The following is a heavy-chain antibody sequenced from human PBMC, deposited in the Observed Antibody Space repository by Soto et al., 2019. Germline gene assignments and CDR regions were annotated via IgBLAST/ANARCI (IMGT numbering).Heavy chain of an antibody. J-gene: IGHJ5*01. CDR1: XFTXSTYA. V-gene: IGHV3-23*01. CDR2: VTGSGMT. Sequence: PGGSLRLSCAXXXFTXSTYAXTXXXXXXXXXXEWVSTVTGSGMTFYIASVRGRFTISRDNSKSTLHLQMNSLRPEDTATYYCANHRDCSASICPTGHWFDSWGQGTLVTVS. D-gene: IGHD2-15*01. CDR3: ANHRDCSASICPTGHWFDS.